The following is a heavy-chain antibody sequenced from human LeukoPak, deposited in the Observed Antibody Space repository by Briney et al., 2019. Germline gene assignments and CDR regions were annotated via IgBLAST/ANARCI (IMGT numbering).Heavy chain of an antibody. J-gene: IGHJ3*02. V-gene: IGHV3-30*18. CDR3: AKDQGYCSGGSCYWGAFDI. Sequence: PGGSLRLSCAASGFTFSSYGMHWVRQAPGKGLEWVAVISYDGSNKYYADSVKGRFTISRDNSKNTLYLQMNSLRAGDTAVYYCAKDQGYCSGGSCYWGAFDIWCQGTMVTVSS. CDR1: GFTFSSYG. D-gene: IGHD2-15*01. CDR2: ISYDGSNK.